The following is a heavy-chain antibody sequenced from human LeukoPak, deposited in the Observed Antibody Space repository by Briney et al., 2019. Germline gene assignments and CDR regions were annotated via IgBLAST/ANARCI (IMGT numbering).Heavy chain of an antibody. D-gene: IGHD5-12*01. CDR3: ARGKSNYDYRFDY. Sequence: GGSLRLSCEASGFTFSSYSMNWVRQAPGKGLEWISYISTSTTTIYYADSVKGRFTISRDNAKNSLYLQMNSLRTEDTAVYYCARGKSNYDYRFDYWGQGTLVTVSS. J-gene: IGHJ4*02. CDR2: ISTSTTTI. V-gene: IGHV3-48*04. CDR1: GFTFSSYS.